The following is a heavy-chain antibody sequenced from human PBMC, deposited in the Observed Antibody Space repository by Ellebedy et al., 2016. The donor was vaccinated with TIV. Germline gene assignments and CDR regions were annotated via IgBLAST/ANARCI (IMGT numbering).Heavy chain of an antibody. CDR3: ARDLREDGLDV. J-gene: IGHJ6*02. CDR1: GITINNYW. V-gene: IGHV3-11*04. CDR2: VSNTAAIT. D-gene: IGHD3-10*01. Sequence: PGGSLRLSCEVSGITINNYWMTWIRQAPGKGLEWISYVSNTAAITYYADSVKGRFTISRDNANNSLYLQMDRLRAGDTAVYYCARDLREDGLDVWGQGTTVTVSS.